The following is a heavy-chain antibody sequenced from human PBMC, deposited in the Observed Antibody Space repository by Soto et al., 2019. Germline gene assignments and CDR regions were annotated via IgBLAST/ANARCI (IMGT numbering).Heavy chain of an antibody. CDR1: GFTFSNFA. V-gene: IGHV3-33*01. CDR2: IWSDGSNK. Sequence: PGGSLRLSCAATGFTFSNFAMHWVRQAPGKGLQWVTVIWSDGSNKYYAESVKGRFTISRDNSKNTLFLQMNTLRAEDTAIYYCARETTAVRPLFHSFYGMDVWGQGTSVTVSS. D-gene: IGHD6-6*01. CDR3: ARETTAVRPLFHSFYGMDV. J-gene: IGHJ6*02.